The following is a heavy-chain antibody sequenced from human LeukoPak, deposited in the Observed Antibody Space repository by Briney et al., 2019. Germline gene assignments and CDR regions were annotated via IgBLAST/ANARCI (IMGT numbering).Heavy chain of an antibody. Sequence: ASVNISCKASGYTFTINHIHWVRQAPGQGLEWMGVINPSGDSTTYAQNVQGRVTMTRDTSTSTVYMELRSLRSEDTAIYYCAKLATSDTGETYWGQGTLVTVSS. J-gene: IGHJ4*02. V-gene: IGHV1-46*01. D-gene: IGHD3-16*01. CDR3: AKLATSDTGETY. CDR2: INPSGDST. CDR1: GYTFTINH.